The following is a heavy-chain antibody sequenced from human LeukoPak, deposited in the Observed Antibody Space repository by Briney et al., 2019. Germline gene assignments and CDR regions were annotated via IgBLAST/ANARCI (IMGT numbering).Heavy chain of an antibody. D-gene: IGHD3-10*01. CDR1: GGSISSSSYY. V-gene: IGHV4-39*07. Sequence: SETLSLTCTVSGGSISSSSYYWGWIRQPPGKGLEWIGSIYYSGSTYYNPSLKSRVTISVDTSKNQFSLKLSSVTAADTAVYYCARTMLWFGESSIDYWGQGTLITVSS. CDR3: ARTMLWFGESSIDY. J-gene: IGHJ4*02. CDR2: IYYSGST.